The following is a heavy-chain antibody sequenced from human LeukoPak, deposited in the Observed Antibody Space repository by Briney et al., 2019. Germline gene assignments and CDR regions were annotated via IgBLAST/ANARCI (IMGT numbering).Heavy chain of an antibody. CDR1: GFTFSNYW. D-gene: IGHD6-13*01. V-gene: IGHV3-74*01. J-gene: IGHJ4*02. Sequence: PGGSLRLSCAASGFTFSNYWMHWVRQAPGKGLVWVSRINSDGSSRNYADSVKGRFTISRDNAKNSLYLQMNSLRAEDTAVYYCARDPSIAAAGDYYFDYWGQGTLVTVSS. CDR2: INSDGSSR. CDR3: ARDPSIAAAGDYYFDY.